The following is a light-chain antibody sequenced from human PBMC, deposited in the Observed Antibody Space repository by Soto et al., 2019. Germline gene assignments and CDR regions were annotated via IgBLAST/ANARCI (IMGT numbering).Light chain of an antibody. V-gene: IGKV3-11*01. CDR3: QHHDSYSPSWP. Sequence: EIVLTQSPGTLSLSPGERATLSCRAIHSVSRYLAWYQQKPGQAPRLLIYDASYRATGIPARFSGSGSGTDFTLTISSLQPDDSATYYCQHHDSYSPSWPFGQGTKVDIK. CDR1: HSVSRY. J-gene: IGKJ1*01. CDR2: DAS.